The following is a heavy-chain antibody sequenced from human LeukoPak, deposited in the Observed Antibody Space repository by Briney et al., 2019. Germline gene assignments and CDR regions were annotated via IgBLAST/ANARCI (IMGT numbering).Heavy chain of an antibody. Sequence: GGSLRVSCAASGFTFRSYDMYRVRQVTGKGLEWVSAVGISGDTYYAGSVKGRFTISRENAKNSLYLQMNSLTAGDTAVYYCVRGGIQVSGIDEIDYWGQGTLVTVSS. V-gene: IGHV3-13*01. CDR2: VGISGDT. CDR1: GFTFRSYD. D-gene: IGHD6-19*01. CDR3: VRGGIQVSGIDEIDY. J-gene: IGHJ4*02.